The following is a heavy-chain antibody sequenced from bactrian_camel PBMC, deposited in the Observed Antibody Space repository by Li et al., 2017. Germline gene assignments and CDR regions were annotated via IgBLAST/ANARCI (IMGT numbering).Heavy chain of an antibody. CDR2: IYTGGGNT. CDR1: GFDFDGSP. V-gene: IGHV3S7*01. CDR3: AADRGVTWYSRYLEV. D-gene: IGHD6*01. Sequence: HVQLVESGGGLAQPGGSLTLSCVASGFDFDGSPMNWVRQAPGKGLEWVSSIYTGGGNTYYADSVKGRFTISKDNAKKALYLQMNSLKPEDTAVYYCAADRGVTWYSRYLEVWGQGTQVTVS. J-gene: IGHJ2*01.